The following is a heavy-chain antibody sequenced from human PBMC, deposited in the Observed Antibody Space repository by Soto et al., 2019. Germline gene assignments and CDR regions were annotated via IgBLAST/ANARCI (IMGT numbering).Heavy chain of an antibody. CDR3: VKDHYDSSGYYYVITGYYYYGMDV. V-gene: IGHV3-23*01. CDR2: ISGSGGST. J-gene: IGHJ6*02. CDR1: GFTFSSYA. Sequence: GGSLRLSCAASGFTFSSYAMSWVRQAPGKGLEWVSAISGSGGSTYYADSVKGRFTISRDNSKNTLYLQMSSLRAEDTAVYYCVKDHYDSSGYYYVITGYYYYGMDVWGQGTTVTVSS. D-gene: IGHD3-22*01.